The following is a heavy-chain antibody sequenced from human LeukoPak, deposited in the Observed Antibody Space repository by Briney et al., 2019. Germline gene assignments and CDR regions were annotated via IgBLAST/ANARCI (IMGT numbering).Heavy chain of an antibody. V-gene: IGHV4-39*07. Sequence: SETLSLTCTVSGGSISSSSYYWGWIRQPPGKGLEWIGSIYYSGSTYYSPSLKSRVTISVDTSKNQFSLKLSSVTAADTAVYYCARLPRGYCSSTSCYGGNWFDPWGQGTLVTVSS. D-gene: IGHD2-2*01. CDR1: GGSISSSSYY. CDR3: ARLPRGYCSSTSCYGGNWFDP. CDR2: IYYSGST. J-gene: IGHJ5*02.